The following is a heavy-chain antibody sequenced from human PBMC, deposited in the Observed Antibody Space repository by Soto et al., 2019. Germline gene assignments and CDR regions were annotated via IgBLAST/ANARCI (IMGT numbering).Heavy chain of an antibody. J-gene: IGHJ4*02. CDR3: ARLVGVAGDY. D-gene: IGHD2-15*01. V-gene: IGHV4-34*01. CDR2: INHSGST. CDR1: GGSFSGYY. Sequence: SETLSLTCAVYGGSFSGYYWSWIRQPPGKGLEWIGEINHSGSTNYNPSLKSRVTISVDTSKNQFSLKLSSVTAADTAVYYCARLVGVAGDYWGQGTLVTVSS.